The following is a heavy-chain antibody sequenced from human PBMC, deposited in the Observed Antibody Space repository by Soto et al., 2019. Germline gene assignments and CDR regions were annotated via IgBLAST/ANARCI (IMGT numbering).Heavy chain of an antibody. Sequence: PSETLSLTCTVSGGSISSYYWSWIRQPPGKGLEWIGYIYYSGSTNYNPSLKSRVTISVDTSKNQFSLKLSSVTAAGTAVYYCARRYSSGWYYFDYWGQGTLVTVSS. CDR3: ARRYSSGWYYFDY. J-gene: IGHJ4*02. CDR1: GGSISSYY. CDR2: IYYSGST. D-gene: IGHD6-19*01. V-gene: IGHV4-59*01.